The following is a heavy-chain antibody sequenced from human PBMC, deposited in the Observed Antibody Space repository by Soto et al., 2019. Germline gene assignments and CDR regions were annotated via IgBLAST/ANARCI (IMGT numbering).Heavy chain of an antibody. J-gene: IGHJ4*02. CDR1: GVSISSYY. Sequence: SETLSLTCTVSGVSISSYYWIWIRQPPGKGLEWIGYIYYSGSTNYNPSLKSRVTISVDTSKNQFSLKLSSVTAADTAVYYCAREPPAGGVDTAYYFDYWGQGTLVTVSS. CDR2: IYYSGST. D-gene: IGHD5-18*01. V-gene: IGHV4-59*01. CDR3: AREPPAGGVDTAYYFDY.